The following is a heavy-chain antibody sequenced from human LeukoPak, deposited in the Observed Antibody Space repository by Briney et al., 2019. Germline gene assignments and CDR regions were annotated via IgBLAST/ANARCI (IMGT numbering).Heavy chain of an antibody. CDR3: ARIDWNDELVDY. CDR2: ISSSSSYI. J-gene: IGHJ4*02. D-gene: IGHD1-1*01. V-gene: IGHV3-21*01. CDR1: GFTFSSYS. Sequence: GGSQRLSCAASGFTFSSYSMNWVRQAPGKGLEWVSSISSSSSYIYYADSVKGRFTISRDNAKNSLYLQMNSLRAEDTAVYYCARIDWNDELVDYWGQGTLVTVSS.